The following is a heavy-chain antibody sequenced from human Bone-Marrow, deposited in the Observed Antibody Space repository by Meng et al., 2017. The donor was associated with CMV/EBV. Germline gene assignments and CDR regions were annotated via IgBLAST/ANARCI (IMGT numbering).Heavy chain of an antibody. CDR3: ARVCSSTSCYSVYYYGMDV. J-gene: IGHJ6*02. CDR2: INPNTGVT. Sequence: ASVKVSCKASGYKFTGSYIHWVRQAPGQGLEWMAWINPNTGVTNFAQNFQGRVTLATDTSISTAYMELTRLRFDDTAVYYCARVCSSTSCYSVYYYGMDVWGQGTTVTVSS. D-gene: IGHD2-2*01. CDR1: GYKFTGSY. V-gene: IGHV1-2*02.